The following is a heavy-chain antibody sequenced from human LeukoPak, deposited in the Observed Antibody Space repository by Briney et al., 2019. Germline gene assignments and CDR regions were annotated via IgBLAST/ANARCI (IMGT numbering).Heavy chain of an antibody. V-gene: IGHV3-23*01. Sequence: GGSLRLSCAASGFISRDYPMSWVRQTPGKGLEWVSSISAGGGGIYYADSVKGRFTVSRDDSKNTLYLQMNSLRVEDTALYYCAKESSGRRFDFDYWGQGTLATVSS. CDR3: AKESSGRRFDFDY. CDR1: GFISRDYP. J-gene: IGHJ4*02. D-gene: IGHD1-26*01. CDR2: ISAGGGGI.